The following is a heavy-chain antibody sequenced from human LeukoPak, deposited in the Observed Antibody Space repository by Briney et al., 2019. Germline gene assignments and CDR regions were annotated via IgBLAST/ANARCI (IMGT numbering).Heavy chain of an antibody. Sequence: SQTLSLTCTVSGGSISSGGYYWSWIRQPPGKGLEWIGYIYYSGSTYYNPSLKSRVTISVDTSKNQFSLKLSSVTAADTAVYYCARGRSAGWASAYYFDYWGQGTLVTVSS. D-gene: IGHD6-25*01. J-gene: IGHJ4*02. V-gene: IGHV4-31*03. CDR3: ARGRSAGWASAYYFDY. CDR1: GGSISSGGYY. CDR2: IYYSGST.